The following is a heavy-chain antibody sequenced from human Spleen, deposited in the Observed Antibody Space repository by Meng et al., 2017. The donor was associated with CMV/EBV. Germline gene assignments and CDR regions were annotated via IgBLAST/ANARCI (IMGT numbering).Heavy chain of an antibody. V-gene: IGHV1-18*01. J-gene: IGHJ5*02. CDR2: ISAYNGNT. D-gene: IGHD4-23*01. Sequence: SEAYGYNVNHNGISCVRQDTGKGLEWMGWISAYNGNTNYAQKLQGRVTMTTDTSTSTAYMELRSLTSDDTAVYYCARSLRWDNWFDPWGQGTLVTVSS. CDR1: GYNVNHNG. CDR3: ARSLRWDNWFDP.